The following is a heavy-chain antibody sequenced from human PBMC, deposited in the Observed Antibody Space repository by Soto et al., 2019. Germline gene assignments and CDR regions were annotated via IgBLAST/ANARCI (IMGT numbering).Heavy chain of an antibody. J-gene: IGHJ3*02. CDR2: INHSGST. V-gene: IGHV4-34*01. D-gene: IGHD3-3*02. CDR3: VRYDRINMKPYSPEGFHI. CDR1: GGSFSGYY. Sequence: SETLSLTCAGYGGSFSGYYWSWIRQPPGKGLEWIGEINHSGSTNYNPSLKSRVTISVDTSKNQFSLKLSSVTAADTGVYYCVRYDRINMKPYSPEGFHIWGQGTMVTVSS.